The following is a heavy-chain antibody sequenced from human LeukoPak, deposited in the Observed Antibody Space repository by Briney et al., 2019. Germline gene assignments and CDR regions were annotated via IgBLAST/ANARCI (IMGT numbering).Heavy chain of an antibody. CDR2: ITGDGSST. V-gene: IGHV3-74*01. Sequence: GGSLRLSCAASGFTLSNYWMHWVRQAPGKGLVWVSRITGDGSSTSYADSVKGRFTISRDNAKNTLYLQMNSLRAEDTAVYYCASDRGGWTFWGQGTVVTVSS. CDR3: ASDRGGWTF. D-gene: IGHD3/OR15-3a*01. CDR1: GFTLSNYW. J-gene: IGHJ3*01.